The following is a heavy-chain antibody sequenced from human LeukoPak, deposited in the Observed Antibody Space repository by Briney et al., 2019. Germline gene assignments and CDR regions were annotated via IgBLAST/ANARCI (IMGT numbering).Heavy chain of an antibody. CDR3: ARDGGDIVVVPAARGNWFDP. CDR1: GYTFTSHG. D-gene: IGHD2-2*01. Sequence: ASVKVSCKASGYTFTSHGISWVRQAPGQGLEWMGWISAYNGNTNYAQKLQGRVTMTTDTSTSTAYMELRSLRSDDTAVYYCARDGGDIVVVPAARGNWFDPWGQGTLVTVSS. CDR2: ISAYNGNT. V-gene: IGHV1-18*01. J-gene: IGHJ5*02.